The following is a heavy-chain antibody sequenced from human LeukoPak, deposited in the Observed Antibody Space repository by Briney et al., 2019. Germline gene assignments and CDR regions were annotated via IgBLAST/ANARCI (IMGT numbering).Heavy chain of an antibody. Sequence: PGGSLRLSCAASGFTFSDYYMGWIRQAPGKGLEWVSYISGSGSSSYYADSVKGRFTIARDNAKNSLYLQMNSLRAEDTAVYYCARDILTGSQSRFQHWGQGTLVTVSS. CDR1: GFTFSDYY. CDR3: ARDILTGSQSRFQH. D-gene: IGHD3-9*01. V-gene: IGHV3-11*04. J-gene: IGHJ1*01. CDR2: ISGSGSSS.